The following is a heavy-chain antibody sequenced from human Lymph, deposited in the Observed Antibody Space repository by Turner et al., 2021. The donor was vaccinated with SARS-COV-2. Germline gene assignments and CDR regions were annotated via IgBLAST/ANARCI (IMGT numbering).Heavy chain of an antibody. CDR1: GYTLTELS. Sequence: QVQLVQSGAEVQKPGASVKVSCKVSGYTLTELSMHWVRQAPGKGLEWMGGFDPEDGETIYAQKFQGRVTMTKDASTNTAFMELRSLRSDDTAVYFCAREDTSGLFDYWGQGTLVTVSS. CDR2: FDPEDGET. J-gene: IGHJ4*02. D-gene: IGHD6-19*01. V-gene: IGHV1-24*01. CDR3: AREDTSGLFDY.